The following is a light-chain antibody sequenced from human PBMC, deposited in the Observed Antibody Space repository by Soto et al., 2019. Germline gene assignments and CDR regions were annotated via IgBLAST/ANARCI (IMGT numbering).Light chain of an antibody. Sequence: DIVMTQSPDSLAVSLGGRATINCESSQSILYSSNNQNCLAWYQQKPGQPPKLLIYWASTRESGVPDRFSGSGSVTDFTLTISSLQAEDVAVYYCQQYYATPLTFGGGTNVEIK. CDR2: WAS. CDR1: QSILYSSNNQNC. J-gene: IGKJ4*01. V-gene: IGKV4-1*01. CDR3: QQYYATPLT.